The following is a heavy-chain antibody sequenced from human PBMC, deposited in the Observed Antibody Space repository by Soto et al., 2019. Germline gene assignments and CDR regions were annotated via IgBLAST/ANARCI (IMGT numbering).Heavy chain of an antibody. CDR1: GFTFSSSW. CDR3: ARDPAWGSLDY. D-gene: IGHD7-27*01. Sequence: EAQLVESGGGLVQPGGSLRLSCAASGFTFSSSWMSWVRQAPGKRLEWVADINHVGSEILYVDSVKGRFTVSRDNTKNSVYLQMNSLRVEDTALYYCARDPAWGSLDYWGLGTLVTVS. J-gene: IGHJ4*02. V-gene: IGHV3-7*01. CDR2: INHVGSEI.